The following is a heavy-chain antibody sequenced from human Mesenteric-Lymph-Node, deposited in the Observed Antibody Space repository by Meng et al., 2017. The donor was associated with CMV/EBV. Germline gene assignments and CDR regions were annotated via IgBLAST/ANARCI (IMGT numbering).Heavy chain of an antibody. D-gene: IGHD3-9*01. CDR3: ARGSSYDILTGYFDY. J-gene: IGHJ4*02. Sequence: QVRLHQWGAGLLKPSETLSFTCAVYGGSFSGYYWNWIRQSPEKGLEWIGEINHSGSTTYNPSFTSRIIISVDTSTNQISLNMSSVTAADTAVYYCARGSSYDILTGYFDYWGQGALVTVSS. CDR2: INHSGST. V-gene: IGHV4-34*01. CDR1: GGSFSGYY.